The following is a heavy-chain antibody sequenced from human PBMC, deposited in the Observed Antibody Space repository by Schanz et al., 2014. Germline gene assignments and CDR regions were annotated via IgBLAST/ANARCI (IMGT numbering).Heavy chain of an antibody. CDR1: GFNFRNYG. CDR2: IYTDGST. D-gene: IGHD5-18*01. Sequence: QVQLVESGGGVVQPGRSLRLSCAASGFNFRNYGMHWVRQAPGKGLEWVSIIYTDGSTYYADSVRDRFTISRDNSKNMLYLQINNLRAEDTAVYYCARGTDTAMEHRPFDYWGQGTLVTVSS. V-gene: IGHV3-NL1*01. J-gene: IGHJ4*02. CDR3: ARGTDTAMEHRPFDY.